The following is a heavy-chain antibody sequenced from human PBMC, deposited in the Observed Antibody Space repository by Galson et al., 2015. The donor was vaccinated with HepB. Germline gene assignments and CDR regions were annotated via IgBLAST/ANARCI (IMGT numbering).Heavy chain of an antibody. V-gene: IGHV3-23*01. D-gene: IGHD3-10*01. CDR3: VTTVRGINY. CDR1: GFTFNSYA. Sequence: SLRLSCAASGFTFNSYAMAWVRQAPGKGLEWVSVVTSGGGNKFYPDPAKGRVIVPSDNSRNTLYLQTSSLRADDTAVYYCVTTVRGINYWGQGTLLTVSS. CDR2: VTSGGGNK. J-gene: IGHJ4*02.